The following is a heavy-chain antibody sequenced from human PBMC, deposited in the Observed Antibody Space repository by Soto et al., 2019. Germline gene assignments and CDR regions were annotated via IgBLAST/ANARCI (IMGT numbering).Heavy chain of an antibody. CDR2: ISGSGGST. Sequence: EVQLLESGGGLVQPGGSLRLSCAASGFTFSSYAMSWVRQAPGKGLEWVSAISGSGGSTYYADSVKGRFTISRDNSKNTLYLQMNSLRAEDTAVYYCAKDRYGYCSGGSCYSSSYYYGMDVWGQGTTVTVSS. V-gene: IGHV3-23*01. CDR1: GFTFSSYA. J-gene: IGHJ6*02. CDR3: AKDRYGYCSGGSCYSSSYYYGMDV. D-gene: IGHD2-15*01.